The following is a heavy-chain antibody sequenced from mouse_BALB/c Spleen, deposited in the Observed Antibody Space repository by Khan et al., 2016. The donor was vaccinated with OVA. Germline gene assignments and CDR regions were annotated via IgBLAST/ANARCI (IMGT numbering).Heavy chain of an antibody. CDR2: ISYSGRT. V-gene: IGHV3-2*02. CDR3: ARSVTITTVVATDFDY. J-gene: IGHJ2*01. Sequence: SGPGPVKPSQSLSLTCTVTGYSITSDYAWNWIRQFPGNKLEWMGYISYSGRTSYNPSLKSRISITRDTSKNQFFLQLNSVTTEDTATYYCARSVTITTVVATDFDYWGQGTTLTVSS. D-gene: IGHD1-1*01. CDR1: GYSITSDYA.